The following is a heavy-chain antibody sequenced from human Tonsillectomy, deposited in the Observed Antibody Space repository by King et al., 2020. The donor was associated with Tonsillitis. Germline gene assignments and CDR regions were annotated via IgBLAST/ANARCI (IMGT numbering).Heavy chain of an antibody. V-gene: IGHV4-31*03. CDR3: GRYGGGVFDS. J-gene: IGHJ5*01. Sequence: QLQESGPGLVKPSQTLSLTCTVSCGSISGGDYYWSWIRQYPGKGLEWSGDIYDSGNTYYNPSLQSRLTISINASRNQFSLKLRAVTAADTAVYYCGRYGGGVFDSWGQGTLVTVSS. CDR1: CGSISGGDYY. D-gene: IGHD4-23*01. CDR2: IYDSGNT.